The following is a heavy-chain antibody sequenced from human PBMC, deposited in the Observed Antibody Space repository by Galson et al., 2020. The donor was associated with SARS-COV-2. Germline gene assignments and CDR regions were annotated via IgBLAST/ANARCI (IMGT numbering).Heavy chain of an antibody. CDR1: GITFSSYA. CDR3: AKGLLWFGDFWRFYLDY. Sequence: GESLKISCAASGITFSSYAMGWVRQAPGKGLEWVSVISGSGGSTYYSDSAKGRFTISRDNSKNTLYLQMNSLRAEDTAVYYCAKGLLWFGDFWRFYLDYWGQGTLVTVSS. CDR2: ISGSGGST. V-gene: IGHV3-23*01. J-gene: IGHJ4*02. D-gene: IGHD3-10*01.